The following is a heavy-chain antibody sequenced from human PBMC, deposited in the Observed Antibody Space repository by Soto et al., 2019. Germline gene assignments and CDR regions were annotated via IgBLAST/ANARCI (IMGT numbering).Heavy chain of an antibody. D-gene: IGHD3-22*01. CDR2: SNLRSGGT. V-gene: IGHV1-46*01. Sequence: QVQLVQSGAEVQKPGAYVKVSCKASGNTFSSDDMHWVRQAPGQGFEWMGISNLRSGGTSYAQKCQGRVTKTRDSSTSNVYMELSSLRSEDTAVYYCARASWAFYNSGYANDAFEIWGQGTMVTVSS. J-gene: IGHJ3*02. CDR3: ARASWAFYNSGYANDAFEI. CDR1: GNTFSSDD.